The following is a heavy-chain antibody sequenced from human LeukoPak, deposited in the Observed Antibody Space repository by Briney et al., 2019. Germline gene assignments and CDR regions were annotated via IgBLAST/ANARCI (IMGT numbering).Heavy chain of an antibody. CDR1: GGTFSSYA. CDR3: ARERIAARNWFDP. Sequence: SVKVSCKASGGTFSSYAISWVRQAPGQGLEWMGRIIPIFGIANYAQKFQGRVTITADKSTSTAYMELSSRRSEDTAVYNGARERIAARNWFDPWGQGTLVTVSS. CDR2: IIPIFGIA. J-gene: IGHJ5*02. D-gene: IGHD6-6*01. V-gene: IGHV1-69*04.